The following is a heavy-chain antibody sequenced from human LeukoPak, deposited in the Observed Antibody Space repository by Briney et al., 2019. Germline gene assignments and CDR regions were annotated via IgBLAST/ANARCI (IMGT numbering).Heavy chain of an antibody. Sequence: PSETLSLTCTVSGGSISSYYWSWIRQPPGKGLEWIGYIYYSGSTNYNPSLKSRVTISVDTSKNQFSLKLSSVTAADTAVYYCAGSNPTAANTDYWGQGTLVTVSS. CDR3: AGSNPTAANTDY. D-gene: IGHD6-13*01. V-gene: IGHV4-59*01. CDR1: GGSISSYY. J-gene: IGHJ4*02. CDR2: IYYSGST.